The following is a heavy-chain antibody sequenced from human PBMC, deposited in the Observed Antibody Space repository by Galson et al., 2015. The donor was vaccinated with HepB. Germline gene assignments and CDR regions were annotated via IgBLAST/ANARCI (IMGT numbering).Heavy chain of an antibody. CDR2: INHIGGT. Sequence: LSLTCAVSGGSFSGLYWTWIRRSPDKGLEWIGEINHIGGTNYNPSLKSRATLSVDTSRKQFSLKLRSLNAADTAVYYCARRGGSRLTATFDLWGQGVVVTVSS. CDR3: ARRGGSRLTATFDL. CDR1: GGSFSGLY. D-gene: IGHD2-15*01. J-gene: IGHJ4*02. V-gene: IGHV4-34*01.